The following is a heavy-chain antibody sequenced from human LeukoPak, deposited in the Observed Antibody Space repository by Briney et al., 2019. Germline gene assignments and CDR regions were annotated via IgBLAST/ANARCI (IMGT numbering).Heavy chain of an antibody. CDR3: ARSANTRVSFDY. J-gene: IGHJ4*02. CDR1: GGSISSYY. Sequence: SETLSLTCTVSGGSISSYYWSWIRQPPGKGLEWIGYIYSSGSTNYSPSLKSRVTISVDTSKNHFSLKLNSVTAADTAVYFCARSANTRVSFDYWGQGTLVTVSS. CDR2: IYSSGST. V-gene: IGHV4-59*01.